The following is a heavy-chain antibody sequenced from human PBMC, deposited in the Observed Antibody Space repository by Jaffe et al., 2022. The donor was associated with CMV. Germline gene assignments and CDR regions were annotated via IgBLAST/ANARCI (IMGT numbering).Heavy chain of an antibody. CDR2: ISGNAHNT. J-gene: IGHJ6*02. CDR1: GFTFSDHA. V-gene: IGHV3-23*01. Sequence: EVHLLESGGDWVQPGGSLRLSCIASGFTFSDHAMSWVRQAPGKGLEWVSAISGNAHNTYYADSVKGRFAIARDRSKTTLFLQMNSLRAEDSATYYCAKDLGAYPTDVWGRIGRGAVKYKYAMDAWGQGTTVTVSS. D-gene: IGHD3-16*01. CDR3: AKDLGAYPTDVWGRIGRGAVKYKYAMDA.